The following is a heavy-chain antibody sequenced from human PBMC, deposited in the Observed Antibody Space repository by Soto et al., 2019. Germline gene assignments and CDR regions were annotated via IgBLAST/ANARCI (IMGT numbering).Heavy chain of an antibody. V-gene: IGHV1-69*12. D-gene: IGHD5-18*01. CDR3: ARVDARQLWFAY. Sequence: QVQLVQSGAEVKKPGSSVKVSCKASGGTFSSYAISWVRQAPGQGLEWMGGIIPIFGTATYAQKFQGRVTINADESTSPAYMELSSLRSEDTAVYYCARVDARQLWFAYWGQGTLVTVSS. CDR1: GGTFSSYA. J-gene: IGHJ4*02. CDR2: IIPIFGTA.